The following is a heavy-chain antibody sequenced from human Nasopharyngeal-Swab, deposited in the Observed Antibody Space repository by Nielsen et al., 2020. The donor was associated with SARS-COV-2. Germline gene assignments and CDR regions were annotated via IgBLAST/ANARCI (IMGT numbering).Heavy chain of an antibody. D-gene: IGHD3-10*01. V-gene: IGHV3-30*18. Sequence: GGSLRLSCAASGFTFSSYGMHWVRQAPGKGLEWVAVISYDGSNKYYADSVKGRFTISRDNSKNTLYLQMSSLRAEDTAVYYCAKDPGGGGMDVWGQGTTVTVSS. CDR2: ISYDGSNK. CDR1: GFTFSSYG. J-gene: IGHJ6*02. CDR3: AKDPGGGGMDV.